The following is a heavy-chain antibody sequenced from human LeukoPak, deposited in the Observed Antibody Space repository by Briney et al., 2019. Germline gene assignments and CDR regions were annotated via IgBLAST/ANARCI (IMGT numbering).Heavy chain of an antibody. CDR2: ICTTGGAT. J-gene: IGHJ3*02. CDR3: LKGALRGYSAPGAFDM. Sequence: VGALRLSSVSSRFTFFSYVLTWVRQAPRRGVGSVSTICTTGGATYYADSAKGPVTLSRDDFKNTLYLRMKSLRAEETAPPYCLKGALRGYSAPGAFDMWGQGTMVTVSS. D-gene: IGHD5-18*01. CDR1: RFTFFSYV. V-gene: IGHV3-23*01.